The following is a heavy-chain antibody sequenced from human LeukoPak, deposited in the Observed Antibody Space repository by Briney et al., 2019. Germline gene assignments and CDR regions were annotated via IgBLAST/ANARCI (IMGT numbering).Heavy chain of an antibody. CDR3: ARPAVAGLYYFDY. CDR1: GYTFTGYY. V-gene: IGHV1-69*13. CDR2: IIPIFGTA. J-gene: IGHJ4*02. Sequence: SVKVSCKASGYTFTGYYMHWVRQAPGQGLEWMGGIIPIFGTANYAQKFQGRVTITADESTSTAYMELSSLRSEDTAVYYCARPAVAGLYYFDYWGQGTLVTVSS. D-gene: IGHD6-19*01.